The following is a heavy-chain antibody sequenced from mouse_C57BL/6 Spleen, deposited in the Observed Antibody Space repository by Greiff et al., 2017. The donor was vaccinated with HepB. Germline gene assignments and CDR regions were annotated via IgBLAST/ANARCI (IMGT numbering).Heavy chain of an antibody. J-gene: IGHJ1*03. CDR3: AGGGTWGFDV. CDR2: FNPNNDDT. Sequence: VQLQQSGAELVKPGASVKMSCKASGYTFTTYSIEWMKQNHGKSLEWIGNFNPNNDDTKYNEKFKGKATWTVEKSSSTAYLEHSRLTSDDSAVFYCAGGGTWGFDVWGTGTTVTVSS. V-gene: IGHV1-47*01. CDR1: GYTFTTYS. D-gene: IGHD2-14*01.